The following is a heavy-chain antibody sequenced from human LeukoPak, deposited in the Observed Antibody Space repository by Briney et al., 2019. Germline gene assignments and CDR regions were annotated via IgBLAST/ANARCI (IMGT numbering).Heavy chain of an antibody. CDR1: GGTFSSYA. D-gene: IGHD6-19*01. CDR2: IIPIFGTA. CDR3: ARGPPYSSGWYGAYYFDY. J-gene: IGHJ4*02. Sequence: SVKVSCKASGGTFSSYAISWVRQAPGQGLEWMGGIIPIFGTANYAQKFQGRVTITADESTSTAYMELSSLRSEDTAVYYCARGPPYSSGWYGAYYFDYWGQGTLVTVSS. V-gene: IGHV1-69*01.